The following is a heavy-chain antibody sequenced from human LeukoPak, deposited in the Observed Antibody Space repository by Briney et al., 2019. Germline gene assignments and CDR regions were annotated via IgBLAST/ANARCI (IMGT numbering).Heavy chain of an antibody. V-gene: IGHV3-23*01. J-gene: IGHJ6*02. CDR3: ARGGILYGMDV. D-gene: IGHD6-13*01. CDR2: ISGSGGNT. CDR1: RFTFSAYS. Sequence: GGSLRLSCAASRFTFSAYSMSWVRQAPGKGLEWVSAISGSGGNTYYADSVKGRFTISRDNSKNTLYLQMNSMRAEDTAAYYCARGGILYGMDVWGQGTTVTVSS.